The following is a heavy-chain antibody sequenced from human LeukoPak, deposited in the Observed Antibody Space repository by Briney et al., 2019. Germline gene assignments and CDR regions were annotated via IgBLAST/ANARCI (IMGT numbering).Heavy chain of an antibody. J-gene: IGHJ4*02. V-gene: IGHV4-38-2*02. D-gene: IGHD6-13*01. CDR1: GYSISSGYY. Sequence: SETLSLTCTVSGYSISSGYYWGWIRQPPGKGLEWIGSGSTYYNPSLKSRVTISVDTSKNQFSLKLSSVTAADTAVYYCARGDQTEENSSIAAAAPQYYFDYWGQGTLVTVSS. CDR2: SGST. CDR3: ARGDQTEENSSIAAAAPQYYFDY.